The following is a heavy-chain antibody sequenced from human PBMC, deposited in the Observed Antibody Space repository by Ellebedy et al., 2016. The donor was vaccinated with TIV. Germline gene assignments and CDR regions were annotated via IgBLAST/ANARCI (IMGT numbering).Heavy chain of an antibody. CDR1: GFTFSCCA. CDR2: ISNSGDTT. Sequence: GESLKISCAASGFTFSCCAMSWVRQTPGKGLEWVSVISNSGDTTYADYVKGRFTISRDNSKDTLFLQMHSLRAEDTGVYYCAKLAGISSWYAEYWGQGTLVTVSS. J-gene: IGHJ4*02. D-gene: IGHD6-13*01. CDR3: AKLAGISSWYAEY. V-gene: IGHV3-23*01.